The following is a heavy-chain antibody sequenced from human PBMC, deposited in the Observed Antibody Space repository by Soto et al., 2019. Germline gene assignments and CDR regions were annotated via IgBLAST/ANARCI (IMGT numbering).Heavy chain of an antibody. V-gene: IGHV3-66*01. CDR3: LIFEGYSSSRRDC. CDR2: IYSDGST. J-gene: IGHJ4*02. D-gene: IGHD5-12*01. Sequence: EVQLVESGGGLVQPGGSLKLSCSASGFTVSTNYMTWVRQAPGKGLEWLSIIYSDGSTYYADSVKGRFTSSRDSSKNTLYLQRKSRGPVCSSVCYGLIFEGYSSSRRDCWGQGTLGTVSP. CDR1: GFTVSTNY.